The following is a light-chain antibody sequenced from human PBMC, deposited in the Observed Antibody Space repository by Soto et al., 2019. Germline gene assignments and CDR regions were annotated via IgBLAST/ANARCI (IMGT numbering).Light chain of an antibody. Sequence: QSALTQPASVSGSPGQSITISCTGTRSDVGGYNYVSWYQQHPGKAPKLMIYEVSNRPSGVSHRFSGSKSGNTASLTISGLQAEDEADYFCSSYGSTSTRYVFGTGTKLTVL. CDR2: EVS. CDR3: SSYGSTSTRYV. V-gene: IGLV2-14*01. J-gene: IGLJ1*01. CDR1: RSDVGGYNY.